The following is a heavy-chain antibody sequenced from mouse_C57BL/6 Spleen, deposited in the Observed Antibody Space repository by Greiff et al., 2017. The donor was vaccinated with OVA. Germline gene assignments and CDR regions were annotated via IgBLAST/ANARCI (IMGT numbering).Heavy chain of an antibody. CDR1: GFTFSDSG. Sequence: EVNVVESGGGLVKPGGSLKLSCAASGFTFSDSGMHWVRQAPEKGLEWVAYISSGSSTIYYADTVKGRFTISRDNAKNTLFLQMTSLRSEDTAMYYCARRITTVDAMDYWGQGTSVTVSA. V-gene: IGHV5-17*01. D-gene: IGHD1-1*01. CDR2: ISSGSSTI. CDR3: ARRITTVDAMDY. J-gene: IGHJ4*01.